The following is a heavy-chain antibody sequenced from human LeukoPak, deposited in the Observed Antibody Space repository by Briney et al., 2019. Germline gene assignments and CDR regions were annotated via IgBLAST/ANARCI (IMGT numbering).Heavy chain of an antibody. J-gene: IGHJ5*02. CDR2: ISGDNGDT. V-gene: IGHV1-18*01. Sequence: ASVKVSCKASGYTFASYGISWVRQPPGQGLECMGWISGDNGDTNYAQKFGGRGTMTIATSTTTAFMEVRSLTSDDTAVYYCAWDWKDAEKHNCFDPWGQGTLVTVSS. CDR3: AWDWKDAEKHNCFDP. CDR1: GYTFASYG. D-gene: IGHD1-1*01.